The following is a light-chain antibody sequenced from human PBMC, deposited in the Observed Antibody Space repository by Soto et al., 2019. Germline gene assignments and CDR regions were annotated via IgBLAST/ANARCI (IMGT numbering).Light chain of an antibody. CDR2: DAS. J-gene: IGKJ2*01. CDR1: QSVSSK. V-gene: IGKV3D-15*01. CDR3: QQYNNWPPEYT. Sequence: EIVMTQSPATLSVSPGERATLTCRASQSVSSKLAWYQQKPGQAPRLLIYDASTRATGVPARFSGSGSGTDCTLSISSLQAEDFAVYYCQQYNNWPPEYTFGQGPRLDIK.